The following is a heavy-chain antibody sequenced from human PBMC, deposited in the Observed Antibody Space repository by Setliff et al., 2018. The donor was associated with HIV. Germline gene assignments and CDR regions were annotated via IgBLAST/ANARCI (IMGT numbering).Heavy chain of an antibody. Sequence: SETLSLTCTVSDGSITTDNYFWGWIRQPPGKGLEWIGSIYYTGNTYSNSSLKSRVSMSVDTSKKQISLRLHSVTAADTAVYYCAKPPGGSGGNRVFDNWGQGTLVTVSS. CDR2: IYYTGNT. CDR3: AKPPGGSGGNRVFDN. J-gene: IGHJ4*02. CDR1: DGSITTDNYF. V-gene: IGHV4-39*01. D-gene: IGHD2-15*01.